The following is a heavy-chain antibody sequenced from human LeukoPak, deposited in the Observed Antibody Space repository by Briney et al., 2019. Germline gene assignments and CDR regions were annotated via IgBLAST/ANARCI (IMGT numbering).Heavy chain of an antibody. CDR1: GYTFTSYY. Sequence: ASVKVSCKASGYTFTSYYMHWVRQAPGQGLEWMGITNPSGGSTSYAQKFQGRVTMTRDTSTSTVYMELSSLRSEDTAVYYCAISGYYDSSGYISYFDYWGQGTLVTVSS. CDR3: AISGYYDSSGYISYFDY. V-gene: IGHV1-46*01. D-gene: IGHD3-22*01. J-gene: IGHJ4*02. CDR2: TNPSGGST.